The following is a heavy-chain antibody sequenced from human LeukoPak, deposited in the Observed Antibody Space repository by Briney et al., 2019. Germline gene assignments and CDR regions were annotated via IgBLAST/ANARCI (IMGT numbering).Heavy chain of an antibody. V-gene: IGHV4-4*07. D-gene: IGHD3-22*01. Sequence: SETLSLTCTVSDGSISNYYWSWIRQPAGKGLEWIGRIYTSGSTNYNPSLKSRVTMSVDTSKNQFSLKLSSVTAADTAVYYCARFSYDSNGYYGFDYWGQGALATVSS. CDR2: IYTSGST. CDR1: DGSISNYY. J-gene: IGHJ4*02. CDR3: ARFSYDSNGYYGFDY.